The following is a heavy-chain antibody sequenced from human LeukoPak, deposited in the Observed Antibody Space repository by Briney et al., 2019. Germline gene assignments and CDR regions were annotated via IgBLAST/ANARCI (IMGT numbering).Heavy chain of an antibody. V-gene: IGHV3-21*06. CDR3: AKEGSDDY. J-gene: IGHJ4*02. CDR1: GFTFSSYS. Sequence: PGGSLRLSCAASGFTFSSYSMNWVRQAPGKGLEWVSSISSSSSYIYYADSVKGRFTISRDNSKNTLFLQMNSLRPEDTAVYYCAKEGSDDYWGQGTLVTVSS. CDR2: ISSSSSYI.